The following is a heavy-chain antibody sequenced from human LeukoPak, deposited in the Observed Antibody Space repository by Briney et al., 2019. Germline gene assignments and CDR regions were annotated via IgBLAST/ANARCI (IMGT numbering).Heavy chain of an antibody. CDR1: GLTFSSYS. CDR2: ISSSSSYI. D-gene: IGHD3-22*01. CDR3: ARGAYDSSGYLPAG. V-gene: IGHV3-21*01. J-gene: IGHJ4*02. Sequence: GGSLRLSCAASGLTFSSYSMNWVRQAPGKGLEWVSSISSSSSYIYYADSVKGRFTISRDNAKNSLYLQMNSLRAEDTAVYYCARGAYDSSGYLPAGWGQGTLVTVSS.